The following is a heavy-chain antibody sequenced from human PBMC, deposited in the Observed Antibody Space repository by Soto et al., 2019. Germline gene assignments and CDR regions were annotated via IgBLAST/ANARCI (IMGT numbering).Heavy chain of an antibody. J-gene: IGHJ3*02. Sequence: ASLNVSCKSFGYNFIFFGCCCGRQALGQGLVWMGWISAYNCNTNYAQNFKDRVTMTTDTPTSIVYMEVRSLRSEDTAVYYWARVWYEGSSGAFDIWG. V-gene: IGHV1-18*01. CDR1: GYNFIFFG. CDR3: ARVWYEGSSGAFDI. D-gene: IGHD2-15*01. CDR2: ISAYNCNT.